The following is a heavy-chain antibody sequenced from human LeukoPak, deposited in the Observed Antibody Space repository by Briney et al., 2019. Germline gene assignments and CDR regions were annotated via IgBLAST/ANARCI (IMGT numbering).Heavy chain of an antibody. D-gene: IGHD2-2*01. CDR2: ISGSGGST. J-gene: IGHJ4*02. V-gene: IGHV3-23*01. CDR1: GFTFSSYG. CDR3: AKDWGDIVVVPAAKFPY. Sequence: GGSLRLSCAASGFTFSSYGMSWVRQAPGKGLEWVSAISGSGGSTYYADSVKGRFTISRDNSKNTLYLQMNSLRAEDTAVYYCAKDWGDIVVVPAAKFPYWGQGTLVTVSS.